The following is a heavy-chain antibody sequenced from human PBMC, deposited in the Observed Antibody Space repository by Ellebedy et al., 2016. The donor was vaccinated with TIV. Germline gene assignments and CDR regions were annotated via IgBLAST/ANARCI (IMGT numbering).Heavy chain of an antibody. V-gene: IGHV3-43*01. CDR3: ARDLSPYSSSWYPGDY. J-gene: IGHJ4*02. Sequence: GESLKISCAASGFTFDDYTMLWVRQAPGKGLEWVSLISRDGGTTSYSDSVKGRFTISRDNSKNFLYLQMNSLRTEDTALYFCARDLSPYSSSWYPGDYWGQGTLVSVSS. CDR2: ISRDGGTT. D-gene: IGHD6-13*01. CDR1: GFTFDDYT.